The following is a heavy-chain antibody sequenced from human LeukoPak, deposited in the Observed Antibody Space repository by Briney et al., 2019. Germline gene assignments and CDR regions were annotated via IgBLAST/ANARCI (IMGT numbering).Heavy chain of an antibody. D-gene: IGHD6-13*01. CDR2: IYSGGST. Sequence: GGSLRLSCAASEFSVGSNYMTWVRQAPGKGLEWVSLIYSGGSTYYADSVKGRFTISRDNSKNTLYLQMNSLRAEDTAVYYCAKSGYSSSWSNAAVYNWFDPWGQGTLVTVSS. CDR1: EFSVGSNY. V-gene: IGHV3-53*01. CDR3: AKSGYSSSWSNAAVYNWFDP. J-gene: IGHJ5*02.